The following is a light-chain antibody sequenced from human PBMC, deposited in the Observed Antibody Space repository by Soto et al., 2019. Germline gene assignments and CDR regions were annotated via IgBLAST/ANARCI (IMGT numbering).Light chain of an antibody. V-gene: IGKV3-11*02. CDR3: QQRSTWLYT. J-gene: IGKJ2*01. CDR1: QDVSIF. CDR2: DAS. Sequence: EILLAQSPATLSLSPGERATLSCKGSQDVSIFLAWYQQKPGQAPRLLIHDASNRATGVPARFSGSGSGRDFTLTITSLEPEDFAVYYCQQRSTWLYTFGQGTKLEV.